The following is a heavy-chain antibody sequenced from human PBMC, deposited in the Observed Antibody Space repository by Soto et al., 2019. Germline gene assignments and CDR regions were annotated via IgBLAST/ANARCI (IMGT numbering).Heavy chain of an antibody. Sequence: QVQLQGSGPGLVKPSETLSLTCTVFGGSVSSYYWTWIRQPPGKGLEWIGYAHYSGSTNYSPSLRSRVIMAVDTSKNQFTLNLNSVTAADTALYYCATRSASSTSDAFDIWDRGTVVTVSS. J-gene: IGHJ3*02. V-gene: IGHV4-59*02. CDR1: GGSVSSYY. CDR2: AHYSGST. D-gene: IGHD2-15*01. CDR3: ATRSASSTSDAFDI.